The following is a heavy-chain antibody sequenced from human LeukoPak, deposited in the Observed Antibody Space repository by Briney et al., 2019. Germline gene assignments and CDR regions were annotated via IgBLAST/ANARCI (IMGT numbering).Heavy chain of an antibody. V-gene: IGHV3-30*02. CDR2: IRYDGSNK. CDR3: WCWYDGSGLGIPFDY. Sequence: PGGSLRLSCAASGFTFSSYGMHWVRQAPGKGLEWVAFIRYDGSNKYYADSVKGRFTISRDNSKNTLYLQMNSLRAEDTAVYYCWCWYDGSGLGIPFDYWGRGTLVTVSS. J-gene: IGHJ4*02. CDR1: GFTFSSYG. D-gene: IGHD6-13*01.